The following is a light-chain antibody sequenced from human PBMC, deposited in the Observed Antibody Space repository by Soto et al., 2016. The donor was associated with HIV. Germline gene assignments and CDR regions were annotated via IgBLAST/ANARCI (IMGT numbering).Light chain of an antibody. CDR3: NSRDSSGNHVV. V-gene: IGLV3-19*01. Sequence: SSELTQDPAVSVALGQTVRITCQGDSLRSYYASWYQQKPGQALILVIYGKNNRPSGIPDRFSGYSSGDTASLTITGAQAEDEADYYCNSRDSSGNHVVFGGGTKLTVL. CDR2: GKN. J-gene: IGLJ2*01. CDR1: SLRSYY.